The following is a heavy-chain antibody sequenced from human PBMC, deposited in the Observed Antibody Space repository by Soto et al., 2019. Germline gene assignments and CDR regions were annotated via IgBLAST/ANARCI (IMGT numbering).Heavy chain of an antibody. Sequence: ASVKVSCKASGYTFTSYGISWVRQAPGQGLEWMGWISAYNGNTNYAQKLQGRVTMTTDTSTSTAYMELRSLRSDDTAVYYCARDRSYYDYVWGSYRLNYYYYYGMDVWGQGPTVTVYS. D-gene: IGHD3-16*02. CDR1: GYTFTSYG. V-gene: IGHV1-18*04. J-gene: IGHJ6*02. CDR3: ARDRSYYDYVWGSYRLNYYYYYGMDV. CDR2: ISAYNGNT.